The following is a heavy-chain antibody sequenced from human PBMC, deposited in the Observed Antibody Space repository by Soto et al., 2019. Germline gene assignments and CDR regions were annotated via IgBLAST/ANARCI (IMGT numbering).Heavy chain of an antibody. CDR2: IFYSGST. J-gene: IGHJ4*02. CDR3: ARQAGIYVGPTGAVDN. V-gene: IGHV4-39*01. CDR1: GGSISSSSYY. D-gene: IGHD1-26*01. Sequence: SETLSLTCTVSGGSISSSSYYWGWIRQPPGKGLEWFGSIFYSGSTYHNPSLRSRVTISVDTSKNQFSLRLSSVTAADTAAYYCARQAGIYVGPTGAVDNWGQGTLVTVSS.